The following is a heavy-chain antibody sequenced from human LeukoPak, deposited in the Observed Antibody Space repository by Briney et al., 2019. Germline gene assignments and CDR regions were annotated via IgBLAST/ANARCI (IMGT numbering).Heavy chain of an antibody. CDR1: GFTFSSYA. CDR3: AKAGNWNPDFDS. J-gene: IGHJ4*02. D-gene: IGHD1-20*01. Sequence: GGSLRLSCAASGFTFSSYALSWVRQAPGRGLEWVSAISGSGGSTYSADSVRGRFTISRDNSKNTLYLQMNSLRAEDTALYYCAKAGNWNPDFDSWGQGTLVTVSS. V-gene: IGHV3-23*01. CDR2: ISGSGGST.